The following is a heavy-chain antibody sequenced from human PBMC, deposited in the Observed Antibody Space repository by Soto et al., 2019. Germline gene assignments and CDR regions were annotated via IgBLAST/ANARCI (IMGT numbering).Heavy chain of an antibody. CDR2: ISYDGSVK. V-gene: IGHV3-30*03. CDR1: GFTFSNYG. CDR3: ARDSYGMDF. Sequence: QVQLVESGGGVVQPGRSLRLSCAASGFTFSNYGMHWVRQAPGKGLEWVAVISYDGSVKYYAASVKGRFTISRDNSKNTLDLQMNSLRAEDTAVYHCARDSYGMDFWGQGTTVIVSS. J-gene: IGHJ6*02.